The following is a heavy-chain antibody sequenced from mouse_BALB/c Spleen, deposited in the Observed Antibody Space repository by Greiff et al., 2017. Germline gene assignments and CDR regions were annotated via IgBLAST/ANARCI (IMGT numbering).Heavy chain of an antibody. CDR3: ARSQYGNYFYYAMDY. CDR1: GYTFTSYW. CDR2: INPSTGYT. Sequence: LKQSGAELAKPGASVKMSCKASGYTFTSYWMHWVKQRPGQGLEWIGYINPSTGYTKYNQKFKDKATLTADKSSSTAYMQLSSLTSEDSAVYYCARSQYGNYFYYAMDYWGQGTSVTVSS. V-gene: IGHV1-7*01. D-gene: IGHD2-10*02. J-gene: IGHJ4*01.